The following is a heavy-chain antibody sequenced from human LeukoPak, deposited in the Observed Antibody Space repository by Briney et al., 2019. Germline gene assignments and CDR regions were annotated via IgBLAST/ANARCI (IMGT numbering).Heavy chain of an antibody. CDR3: ARLMTTVACFDY. Sequence: PGRSLRLSCAASGFTFSSYAMHWVRQAPGKGLEWVAVISYDGSNKYYADSVKGRFTISRDNSKNTLYLQMNSLRAEDTAVYYCARLMTTVACFDYWGQGTLVTVSS. CDR2: ISYDGSNK. V-gene: IGHV3-30*04. CDR1: GFTFSSYA. D-gene: IGHD4-23*01. J-gene: IGHJ4*02.